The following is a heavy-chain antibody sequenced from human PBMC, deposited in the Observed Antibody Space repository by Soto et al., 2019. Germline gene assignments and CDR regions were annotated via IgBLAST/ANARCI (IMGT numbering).Heavy chain of an antibody. Sequence: EVQLVESGGGLVQPGGSLRLSCAASGFTFSNYWMSWVRQAPGKGLEWVANIKQDGSEKYYVDSVKGRFTISRDNAKNSLYLQMNRLRAEDTAVYYCATKGGVRPNNAFDTWGQGTKVTVSS. D-gene: IGHD1-1*01. CDR1: GFTFSNYW. J-gene: IGHJ3*02. V-gene: IGHV3-7*03. CDR3: ATKGGVRPNNAFDT. CDR2: IKQDGSEK.